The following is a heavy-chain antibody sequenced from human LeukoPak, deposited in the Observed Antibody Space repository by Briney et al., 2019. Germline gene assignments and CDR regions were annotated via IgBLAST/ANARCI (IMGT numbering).Heavy chain of an antibody. Sequence: GGSLRLSCAASGFTFSSYGMHWVRQAPGKGLEWVAVIWYDGSNKYHADSVKGRFTISRDNSKNTLYLQMDSLRAEDTAVYYCARDYSGWFDPWGQGALVTVSS. J-gene: IGHJ5*02. CDR1: GFTFSSYG. D-gene: IGHD4-11*01. V-gene: IGHV3-33*01. CDR2: IWYDGSNK. CDR3: ARDYSGWFDP.